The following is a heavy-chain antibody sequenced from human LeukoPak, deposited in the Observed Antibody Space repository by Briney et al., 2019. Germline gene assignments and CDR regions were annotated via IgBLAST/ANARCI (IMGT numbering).Heavy chain of an antibody. V-gene: IGHV1-8*01. CDR2: MNPNSGNT. J-gene: IGHJ4*02. Sequence: ASVKVSCKASGYTFTSYDINWVRQATGQGPEWMGWMNPNSGNTGYAGKFQGRVTMTRNTSISTAYMELSSLTSEDTAVYYCARAEASRSSGKILGYWGQGTLVTVSS. CDR1: GYTFTSYD. D-gene: IGHD1-26*01. CDR3: ARAEASRSSGKILGY.